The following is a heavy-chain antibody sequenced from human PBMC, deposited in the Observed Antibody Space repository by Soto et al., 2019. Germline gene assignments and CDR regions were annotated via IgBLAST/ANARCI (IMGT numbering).Heavy chain of an antibody. Sequence: VQLVQSGAEVKKPGASVKVSCKASGYTFTSYAMHWVRQAPGQRLEWMGWINAGNGNTKYSQKFQGRVTITRDTSASTAYMELSSLRSEDTAVYYCARAYCSSTSCYAGDWYFDLWGRGTLVTVSS. J-gene: IGHJ2*01. CDR3: ARAYCSSTSCYAGDWYFDL. V-gene: IGHV1-3*01. CDR2: INAGNGNT. D-gene: IGHD2-2*01. CDR1: GYTFTSYA.